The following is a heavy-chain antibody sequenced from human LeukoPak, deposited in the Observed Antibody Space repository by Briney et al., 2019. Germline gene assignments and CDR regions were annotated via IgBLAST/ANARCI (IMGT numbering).Heavy chain of an antibody. J-gene: IGHJ6*04. CDR2: IYGGGDA. CDR1: GFTFSITY. Sequence: PGGSLRLSCSASGFTFSITYMAWVRQAPGKGLEWVSVIYGGGDAYYADFVKGRFTIARDNSKKTLSLQLNNLRVDDTAVYYCAELGITMIGGVWGKGTTVTISS. D-gene: IGHD3-10*02. CDR3: AELGITMIGGV. V-gene: IGHV3-66*01.